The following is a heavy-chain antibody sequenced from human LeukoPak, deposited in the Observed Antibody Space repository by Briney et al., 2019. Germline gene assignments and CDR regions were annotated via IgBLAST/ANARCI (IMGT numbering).Heavy chain of an antibody. Sequence: SETLSLICNVSGGSISNYYWTWIRQPPGKGLEWIGYIYYSGSTSYNPSLKSRVTILVDTSKNQFSLKLSSVTAADTAVYYCARHERDASLDHAFDIWGQGTMVTVSS. CDR1: GGSISNYY. V-gene: IGHV4-59*08. D-gene: IGHD5-24*01. CDR2: IYYSGST. J-gene: IGHJ3*02. CDR3: ARHERDASLDHAFDI.